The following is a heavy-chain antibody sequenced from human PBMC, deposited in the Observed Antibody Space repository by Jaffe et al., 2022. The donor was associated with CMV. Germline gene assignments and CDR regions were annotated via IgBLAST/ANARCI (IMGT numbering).Heavy chain of an antibody. CDR2: VSSST. CDR3: ARANYYDSSDYYRPAGRAEYFQD. D-gene: IGHD3-22*01. J-gene: IGHJ1*01. V-gene: IGHV3-23*04. Sequence: EVQLVESGGGLVQPGGSLRLSCAASGFTFSSYVMSWVRQAPGKGLEWVSAVSSSTFYADSVKGRFTISRDNSKNTLFLQMNSLRAEDTAVYYCARANYYDSSDYYRPAGRAEYFQDWGQGTLVTVSS. CDR1: GFTFSSYV.